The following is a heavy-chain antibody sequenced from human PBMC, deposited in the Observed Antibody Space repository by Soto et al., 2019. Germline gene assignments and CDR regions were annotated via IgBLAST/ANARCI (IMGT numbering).Heavy chain of an antibody. CDR2: FYHGGST. D-gene: IGHD1-7*01. J-gene: IGHJ4*02. V-gene: IGHV4-59*01. Sequence: SETLSLTCTLSGGSLGSYFWSWIRQPPGQGLEWLGFFYHGGSTDYNPSLKSRVTISGDKSNNQVSLNLRSVTAADTAVYYCARGSYGNYLWGRGTLVTVSS. CDR1: GGSLGSYF. CDR3: ARGSYGNYL.